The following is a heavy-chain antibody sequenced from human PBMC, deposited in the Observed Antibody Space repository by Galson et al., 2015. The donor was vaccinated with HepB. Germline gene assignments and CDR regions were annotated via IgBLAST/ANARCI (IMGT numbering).Heavy chain of an antibody. D-gene: IGHD3-9*01. Sequence: PALVKPTQTLTLTCTFSGFSLSTSGVSVAWIRQPPGKALEWLALIYWDDDKRYRPSLKSRFTITKDTSKNQVVLTMTNMDPVDTATYYCAHTTPSYDILTGYSRLRYHMDVWGKGTTVTVSS. CDR1: GFSLSTSGVS. CDR3: AHTTPSYDILTGYSRLRYHMDV. V-gene: IGHV2-5*02. J-gene: IGHJ6*03. CDR2: IYWDDDK.